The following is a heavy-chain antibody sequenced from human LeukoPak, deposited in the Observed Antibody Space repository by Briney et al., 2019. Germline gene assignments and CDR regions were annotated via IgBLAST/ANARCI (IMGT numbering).Heavy chain of an antibody. J-gene: IGHJ4*02. Sequence: PGGSLRLSCAASGFTFSNYWMHWVRQAPGKGLEWLSRINSDGSDTNYADSVKGRFTISRDNSKNALYLQMNSLRAEDTAVYYCAKRSGGPSPFDYWGQGTLVTVSS. V-gene: IGHV3-74*01. CDR3: AKRSGGPSPFDY. D-gene: IGHD3-3*01. CDR1: GFTFSNYW. CDR2: INSDGSDT.